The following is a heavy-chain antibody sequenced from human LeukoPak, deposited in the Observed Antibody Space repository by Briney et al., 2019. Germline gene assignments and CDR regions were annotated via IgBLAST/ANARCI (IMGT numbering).Heavy chain of an antibody. CDR2: IIPILGIA. J-gene: IGHJ5*02. CDR3: ARERVAAAVNWFDP. Sequence: SVKVSCKASGGTFSSYAISWVRQAPGQGLEWMGRIIPILGIANYAQKFQGRVTITTDESTSTAYMELSSLRSEDTAVYYCARERVAAAVNWFDPWGQGTLVTVSS. V-gene: IGHV1-69*04. D-gene: IGHD6-13*01. CDR1: GGTFSSYA.